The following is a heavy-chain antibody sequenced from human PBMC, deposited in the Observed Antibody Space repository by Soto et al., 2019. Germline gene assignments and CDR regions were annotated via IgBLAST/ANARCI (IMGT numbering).Heavy chain of an antibody. V-gene: IGHV4-30-4*01. CDR2: IYKSATT. D-gene: IGHD7-27*01. J-gene: IGHJ5*01. Sequence: PSETLSLTCSVSGDSISNLDYFWAWIRQPPGQALEYIGYIYKSATTYYNPSFESRVAISVDTSKSPFSLNVTSVTAADTAVYFCARGRYCLTGRCFPNWFESWGQGALGTVSS. CDR1: GDSISNLDYF. CDR3: ARGRYCLTGRCFPNWFES.